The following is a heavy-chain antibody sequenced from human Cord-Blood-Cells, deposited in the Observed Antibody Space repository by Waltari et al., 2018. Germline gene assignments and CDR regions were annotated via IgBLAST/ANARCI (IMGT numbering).Heavy chain of an antibody. Sequence: QVQLVESGGGVVQPGRSLSLSCSASGFTFSSHGMHWVRQAPGKGLEGVAVISYDGSNKYYADSVKGRFTISRDNSKNTLYLQMNSLRAEDTAVYYCAKDSSWILDYWGQGTLVTVSS. CDR2: ISYDGSNK. D-gene: IGHD2-2*03. J-gene: IGHJ4*02. CDR1: GFTFSSHG. CDR3: AKDSSWILDY. V-gene: IGHV3-30*18.